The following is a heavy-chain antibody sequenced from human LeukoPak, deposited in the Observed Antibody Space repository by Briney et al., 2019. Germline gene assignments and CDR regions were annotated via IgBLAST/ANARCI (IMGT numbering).Heavy chain of an antibody. V-gene: IGHV1-8*01. Sequence: ASVKVSCKASGFSFTSYDINWVRQATGQGLEWMGWMNPNSGNTGYAQKFQGRVTMTWNTSISTAYMDLSSLKSEDTAVYYCSRLIAATNTYYYYYYMDVWGKGTTVTISS. CDR1: GFSFTSYD. CDR3: SRLIAATNTYYYYYYMDV. J-gene: IGHJ6*03. D-gene: IGHD6-13*01. CDR2: MNPNSGNT.